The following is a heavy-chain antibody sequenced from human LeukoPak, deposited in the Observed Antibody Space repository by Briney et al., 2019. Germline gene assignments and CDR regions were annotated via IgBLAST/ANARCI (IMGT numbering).Heavy chain of an antibody. J-gene: IGHJ4*02. CDR1: GFTFSTYA. D-gene: IGHD5-24*01. CDR3: ARDPRRRDDCNFAYFDS. Sequence: GGSLRLSCPASGFTFSTYAMHWVRQAPGKGLEWVAVISHGGENTYYADSVKGRFTISRDNSKNTLSLQMNSLTLEDTAVYYCARDPRRRDDCNFAYFDSWGQGTLVTVSS. V-gene: IGHV3-30*04. CDR2: ISHGGENT.